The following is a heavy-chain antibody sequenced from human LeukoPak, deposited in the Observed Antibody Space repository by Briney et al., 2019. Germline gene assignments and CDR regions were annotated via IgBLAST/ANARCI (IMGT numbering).Heavy chain of an antibody. D-gene: IGHD6-19*01. J-gene: IGHJ6*03. V-gene: IGHV4-59*08. CDR1: VGSISSYY. CDR3: ARQRYSSALYYYYYMDV. Sequence: SETLSLTCTVSVGSISSYYWSWIRQPPGKGLEWIGYINYIGNTNYNPSPKSRVTISVDTSKNQFSLQLSSVTAADTAVYYCARQRYSSALYYYYYMDVWGKGTTVTVSS. CDR2: INYIGNT.